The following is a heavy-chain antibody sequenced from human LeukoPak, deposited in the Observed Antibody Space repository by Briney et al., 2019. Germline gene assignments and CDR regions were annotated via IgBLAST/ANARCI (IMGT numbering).Heavy chain of an antibody. Sequence: GGSLRLSCAASGFTFTTYWMSWVRQAPGKGLEWVANIKQDGSEKYYVDSVKGRFTISRDNAKNSLYLQMNSLRAEDTAVYYCASTSSGWYGFDYWGQGTLVTVSS. CDR3: ASTSSGWYGFDY. CDR1: GFTFTTYW. CDR2: IKQDGSEK. V-gene: IGHV3-7*01. J-gene: IGHJ4*02. D-gene: IGHD6-19*01.